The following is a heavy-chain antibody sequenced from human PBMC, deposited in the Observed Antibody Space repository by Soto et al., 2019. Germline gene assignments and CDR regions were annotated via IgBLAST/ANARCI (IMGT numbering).Heavy chain of an antibody. CDR3: AKQRATVTTTYPYDM. CDR1: GFTFNDYA. J-gene: IGHJ3*02. CDR2: INWNGNTK. V-gene: IGHV3-9*01. D-gene: IGHD4-17*01. Sequence: EVQLVESGGGLVQPGRSLRLSCAASGFTFNDYAMHWVRQPPGKGLEWVSGINWNGNTKDYADSVKGRFTIARDNAKNSLYLQLNSLRAEDTALYYCAKQRATVTTTYPYDMWGQGTVVTVSS.